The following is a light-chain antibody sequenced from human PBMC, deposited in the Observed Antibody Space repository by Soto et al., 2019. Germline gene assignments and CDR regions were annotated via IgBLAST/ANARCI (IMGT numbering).Light chain of an antibody. Sequence: DIQMTQSPSSLSASVGDRVTITCRASQGIRNDVGWYEHKPGKAPKRLIYAASSLQSGVPSRFSGSGSGTEFTLTISSLQPEHFATYYCLQHDSYPWTFGQGTKVEIK. J-gene: IGKJ1*01. CDR3: LQHDSYPWT. CDR1: QGIRND. CDR2: AAS. V-gene: IGKV1-17*01.